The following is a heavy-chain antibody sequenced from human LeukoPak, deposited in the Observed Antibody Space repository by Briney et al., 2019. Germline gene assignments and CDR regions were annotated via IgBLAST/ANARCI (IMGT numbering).Heavy chain of an antibody. CDR1: GDSINSGDYY. V-gene: IGHV4-30-4*01. CDR3: ARLRGNGYYGWDLFDY. J-gene: IGHJ4*02. D-gene: IGHD3-16*01. Sequence: SQTLSLTCSVSGDSINSGDYYWSWIRQPPGKGLEWIGFIYYRGTTYYNPSLKSRLTISLDTSRNHFSLKVDSVTAADTAVYYCARLRGNGYYGWDLFDYWGRGTHVTGSS. CDR2: IYYRGTT.